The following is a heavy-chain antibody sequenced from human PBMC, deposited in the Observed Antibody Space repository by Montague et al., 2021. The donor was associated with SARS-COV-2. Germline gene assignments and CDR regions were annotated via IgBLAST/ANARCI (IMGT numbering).Heavy chain of an antibody. V-gene: IGHV6-1*01. CDR1: GDSVSSNRVG. J-gene: IGHJ4*02. D-gene: IGHD6-19*01. Sequence: CAISGDSVSSNRVGWSWIRQSPSTGLDWLGRTYYRSKWYSDYAPSVRGRLTVNPDASKNEFSLELNYVTPEDTAVYYCVRYSGWFYFDFWGQGTLVTVSS. CDR2: TYYRSKWYS. CDR3: VRYSGWFYFDF.